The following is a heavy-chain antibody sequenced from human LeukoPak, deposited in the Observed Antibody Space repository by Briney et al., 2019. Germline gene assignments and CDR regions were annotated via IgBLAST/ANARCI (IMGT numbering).Heavy chain of an antibody. V-gene: IGHV1-46*01. D-gene: IGHD1-26*01. CDR1: GYTFGTHW. CDR2: ISPSGDVR. CDR3: ARDYSGEWEQLTGWWFDP. J-gene: IGHJ5*02. Sequence: ASVKVSCKASGYTFGTHWMHWVRQAPGQGLEWMGIISPSGDVRSYAQKFKGRVTVTRDMSTRTVYMELSDLRPEDTAVYYCARDYSGEWEQLTGWWFDPWGQGTLVIVSS.